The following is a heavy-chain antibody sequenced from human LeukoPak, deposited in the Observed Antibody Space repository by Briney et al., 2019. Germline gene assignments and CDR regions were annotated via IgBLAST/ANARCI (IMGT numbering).Heavy chain of an antibody. Sequence: GGSLRLSCTASGLTFSTSCCNWCRQAPGKGLVWVASIGPTGSDRYHADSIKGRFTISRDNANNFVYLQMNSLRAEETAVYYCATETNGRHYDYWGQGTLLTVSS. CDR1: GLTFSTSC. D-gene: IGHD1-14*01. V-gene: IGHV3-21*06. CDR2: IGPTGSDR. J-gene: IGHJ4*02. CDR3: ATETNGRHYDY.